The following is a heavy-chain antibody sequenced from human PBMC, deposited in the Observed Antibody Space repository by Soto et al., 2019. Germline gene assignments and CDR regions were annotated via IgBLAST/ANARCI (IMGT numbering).Heavy chain of an antibody. V-gene: IGHV3-23*01. Sequence: EVRLLESGGGLVQPGGSLRLSCAGSGFIFSDYGISWVRQAPEKGLQWVAAMSGSGGSLYYADSVKGRFTISRDNSKNTLYLQMSSLRGEDTAIYYCAKTFGSNWLRDYWGQGTLVTVSS. CDR3: AKTFGSNWLRDY. D-gene: IGHD3-3*01. CDR2: MSGSGGSL. CDR1: GFIFSDYG. J-gene: IGHJ4*02.